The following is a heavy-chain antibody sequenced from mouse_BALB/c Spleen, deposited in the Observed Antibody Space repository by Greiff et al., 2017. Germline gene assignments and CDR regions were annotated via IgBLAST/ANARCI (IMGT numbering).Heavy chain of an antibody. J-gene: IGHJ4*01. V-gene: IGHV1-69*02. D-gene: IGHD1-2*01. CDR3: ARRRTTATWELGAMDY. CDR1: GYTFTSYW. CDR2: IDPSDSET. Sequence: QVQLQQPGAELVKPGAPVKLSCKASGYTFTSYWMNWVKQRPGRGLEWIGRIDPSDSETHYNQKFKDKATLTVDKSSSTAYIQLSSLTSEDSAVYYCARRRTTATWELGAMDYWGQGTSVTVSS.